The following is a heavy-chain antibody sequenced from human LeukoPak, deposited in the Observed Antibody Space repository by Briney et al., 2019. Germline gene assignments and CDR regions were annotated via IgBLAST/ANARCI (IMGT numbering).Heavy chain of an antibody. CDR3: AKDARTTVTTFARGDS. CDR2: ISGSDTRT. CDR1: GFTFSIYT. J-gene: IGHJ4*02. V-gene: IGHV3-23*01. Sequence: GGSLRLSCEASGFTFSIYTMTWVRQAPGKGLEWVSAISGSDTRTYYADSVKGRFTISRDNSKNTLYLPMNSLRAEDTAVYFCAKDARTTVTTFARGDSWGQGTLVTVSS. D-gene: IGHD4-17*01.